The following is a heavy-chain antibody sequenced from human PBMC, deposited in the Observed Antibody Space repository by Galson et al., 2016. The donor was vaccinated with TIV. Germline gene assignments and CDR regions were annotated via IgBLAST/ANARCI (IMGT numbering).Heavy chain of an antibody. V-gene: IGHV3-21*06. CDR1: GFTFSNFT. CDR3: ARDGARIGAHSAFDI. CDR2: ISNSGTYK. J-gene: IGHJ3*02. D-gene: IGHD3-16*01. Sequence: SLRLSCAASGFTFSNFTINWVRQAPGKGLEWVASISNSGTYKNYKDSVKGRFAISRDNANNSLYLQMNSLRAEDTAVYYCARDGARIGAHSAFDIWGQGTMVTVSS.